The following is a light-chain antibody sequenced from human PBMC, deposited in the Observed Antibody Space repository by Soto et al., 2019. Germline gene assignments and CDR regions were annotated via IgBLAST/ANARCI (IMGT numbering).Light chain of an antibody. J-gene: IGKJ5*01. CDR3: QQSYSTPKIT. CDR1: QGISSS. Sequence: IQLTQSPSSLSSSIGDRVTITWRASQGISSSLAWYQQEPGKAPKLLIYEASTLQSGVPSRFSGRGSGTDFTLTISSLQTEDFATYYCQQSYSTPKITFCQGTRLENK. CDR2: EAS. V-gene: IGKV1-39*01.